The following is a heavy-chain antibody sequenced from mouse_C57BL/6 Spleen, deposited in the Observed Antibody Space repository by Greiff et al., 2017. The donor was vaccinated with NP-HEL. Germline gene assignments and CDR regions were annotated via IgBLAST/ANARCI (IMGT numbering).Heavy chain of an antibody. CDR2: IDPSDSET. V-gene: IGHV1-52*01. CDR3: ARESPYGSGYGDY. CDR1: GYTFTSYW. Sequence: QVQLQQSGAELVRPGSSVKLSCKASGYTFTSYWMHWVKQRPIQGLEWIGNIDPSDSETHYNQKFKDKATLTVDKSSSTTYMQLSSLTSEDSAVYYCARESPYGSGYGDYWGQGTTLTVSS. J-gene: IGHJ2*01. D-gene: IGHD1-1*01.